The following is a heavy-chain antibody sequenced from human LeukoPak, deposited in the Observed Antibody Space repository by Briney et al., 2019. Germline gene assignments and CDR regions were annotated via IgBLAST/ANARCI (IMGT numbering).Heavy chain of an antibody. D-gene: IGHD1-14*01. V-gene: IGHV4-59*12. CDR2: IYYSGST. CDR1: GGSISSYY. CDR3: ARGPRTKNWFDP. J-gene: IGHJ5*02. Sequence: SETLSLTCTVSGGSISSYYWSWIRQPPGKGLEWIGYIYYSGSTNYNPSLKSRVTISVDTSKNQFSLKLSSVTAADTAVYYCARGPRTKNWFDPWGQGTLVTVSS.